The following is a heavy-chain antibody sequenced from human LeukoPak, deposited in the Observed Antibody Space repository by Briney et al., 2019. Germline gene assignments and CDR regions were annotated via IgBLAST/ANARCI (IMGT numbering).Heavy chain of an antibody. D-gene: IGHD6-19*01. Sequence: SETLSLTCTVSGGSISSGGYYWSWIRQHPGKGLEWIGYIYYSGSTYYNPSLKSRVTISVDTSKNQSSLKLSSVTAADTAVYYCARESIAVAGFFDYWGQGTLVTVSS. J-gene: IGHJ4*02. CDR2: IYYSGST. CDR3: ARESIAVAGFFDY. CDR1: GGSISSGGYY. V-gene: IGHV4-31*03.